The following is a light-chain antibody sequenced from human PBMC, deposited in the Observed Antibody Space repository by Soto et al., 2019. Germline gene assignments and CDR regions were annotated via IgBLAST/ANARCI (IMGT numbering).Light chain of an antibody. V-gene: IGKV1D-16*01. J-gene: IGKJ4*01. CDR1: QFISNW. Sequence: DIQMTQSPSSLSASVGDRVTITCRASQFISNWLAWYQQKPETAPKSLIFGASTLQSGVPSRFSVSGFGTYFTLTINGLQPEDFATYFCQQYNSYPLTFGGGTKVEI. CDR3: QQYNSYPLT. CDR2: GAS.